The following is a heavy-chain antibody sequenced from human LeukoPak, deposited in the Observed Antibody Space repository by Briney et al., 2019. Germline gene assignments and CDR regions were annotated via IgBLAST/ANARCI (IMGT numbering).Heavy chain of an antibody. V-gene: IGHV4-34*01. D-gene: IGHD1-7*01. J-gene: IGHJ3*02. Sequence: SETLSLTCAVYGVSFSGYYWSWICQPPGKGLEWIGEINHSGSTNYNPSLKSRVTISVDTSKNQFSLKLSSVTAADTAVYYCARAERTRSAFDIWGQGTKVTVSS. CDR1: GVSFSGYY. CDR3: ARAERTRSAFDI. CDR2: INHSGST.